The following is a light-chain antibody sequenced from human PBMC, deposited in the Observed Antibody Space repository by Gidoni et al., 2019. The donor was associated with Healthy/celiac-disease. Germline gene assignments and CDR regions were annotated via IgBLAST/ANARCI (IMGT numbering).Light chain of an antibody. CDR1: QSISSW. CDR3: QQYNSYPFT. CDR2: KAS. J-gene: IGKJ3*01. V-gene: IGKV1-5*03. Sequence: DIQMTQSPSPLSASVGDRVTITCRASQSISSWLAWYQQKPGKAPKLLIYKASSLESGVPSRFSPSGSGTEFTLTIRSLQPDDCATYYCQQYNSYPFTFGPGTKVDIK.